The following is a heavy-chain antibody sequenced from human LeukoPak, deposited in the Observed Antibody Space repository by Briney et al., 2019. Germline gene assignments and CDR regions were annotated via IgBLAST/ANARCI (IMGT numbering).Heavy chain of an antibody. J-gene: IGHJ4*02. V-gene: IGHV3-23*01. CDR1: GFTFSTFA. Sequence: GGSLRLSCAASGFTFSTFAMIWVRQPPGKGLEGVSGIFPSGGEIHYADSVRGRFTISRDNSKGTLSLQMNSLRAEDTAIYYCATYRQVLIPFESWGQGTLVTVSS. CDR2: IFPSGGEI. CDR3: ATYRQVLIPFES. D-gene: IGHD2-8*02.